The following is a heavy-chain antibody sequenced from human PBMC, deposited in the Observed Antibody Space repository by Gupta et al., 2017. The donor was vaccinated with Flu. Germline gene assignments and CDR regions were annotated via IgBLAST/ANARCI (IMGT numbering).Heavy chain of an antibody. Sequence: LEWVGRIKSKTDGGTTDYAAPVKGRFTISRDDSKNTLYLQMNSLKTEDTAVYYCTTGDCSSTSCYWGGWFDPWGQGTLVTVSS. J-gene: IGHJ5*02. CDR3: TTGDCSSTSCYWGGWFDP. V-gene: IGHV3-15*01. D-gene: IGHD2-2*01. CDR2: IKSKTDGGTT.